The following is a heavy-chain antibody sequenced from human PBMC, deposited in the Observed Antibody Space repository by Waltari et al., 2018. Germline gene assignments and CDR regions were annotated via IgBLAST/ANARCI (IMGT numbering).Heavy chain of an antibody. CDR2: IYSGGST. V-gene: IGHV3-66*02. Sequence: VQLVESGGGLVQPGGSLRLSCAASGFTVSSNYMSWVRQAPGKGLEWVSVIYSGGSTYYADSVKGRFTISRDNSKNTLYLQMNSLRAEDTAVYYCARWAIVVVTATKSRYFDYWGQGTLVTVSS. CDR1: GFTVSSNY. J-gene: IGHJ4*02. D-gene: IGHD2-21*02. CDR3: ARWAIVVVTATKSRYFDY.